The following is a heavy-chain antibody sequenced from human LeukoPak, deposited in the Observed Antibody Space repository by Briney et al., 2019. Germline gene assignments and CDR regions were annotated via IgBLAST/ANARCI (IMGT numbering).Heavy chain of an antibody. V-gene: IGHV3-30-3*01. CDR3: ARVGWLRLNPFDY. Sequence: GGSLRLSCAASGFTFSSYAMHWVRQAPGKGLEWVAVISYDGSNKYYADSVKGRFTISRDNSKNTLYLQMNSLRAEDTAVYYCARVGWLRLNPFDYWGQGTLVTVSS. CDR2: ISYDGSNK. CDR1: GFTFSSYA. D-gene: IGHD5-12*01. J-gene: IGHJ4*02.